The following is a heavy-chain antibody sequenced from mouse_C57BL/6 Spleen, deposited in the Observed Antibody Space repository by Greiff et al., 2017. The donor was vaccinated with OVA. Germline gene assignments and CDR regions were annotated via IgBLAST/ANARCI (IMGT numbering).Heavy chain of an antibody. V-gene: IGHV1-82*01. D-gene: IGHD2-3*01. J-gene: IGHJ4*01. Sequence: VQLQQSGPELVKPGASVKISCKASGYAFSSSWMNWVKQRPGKGLEWIGRIYPGDGDTNYNGKFKGKATLTADKSSSPAYMQLSSLTSEDSAVYFCARSYEGYAMDYWGQGTSVTVSS. CDR1: GYAFSSSW. CDR3: ARSYEGYAMDY. CDR2: IYPGDGDT.